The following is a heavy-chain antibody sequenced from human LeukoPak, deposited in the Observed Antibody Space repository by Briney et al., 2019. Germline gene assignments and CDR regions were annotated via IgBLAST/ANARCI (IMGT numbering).Heavy chain of an antibody. CDR1: GFTFSSYG. CDR2: IRYDGSNK. Sequence: GGSLRLSCAASGFTFSSYGMHWVRQAPGKGLEWVAFIRYDGSNKYYADSVKGRFTISRDNSKNTLYLQMNSLRAEDTAVYYCAKVRYSSSHHYYFDYWGQETLVTVSS. J-gene: IGHJ4*02. V-gene: IGHV3-30*02. D-gene: IGHD6-13*01. CDR3: AKVRYSSSHHYYFDY.